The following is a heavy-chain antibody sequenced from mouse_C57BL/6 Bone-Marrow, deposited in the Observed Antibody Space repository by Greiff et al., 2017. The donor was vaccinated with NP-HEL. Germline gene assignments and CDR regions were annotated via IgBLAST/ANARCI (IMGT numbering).Heavy chain of an antibody. V-gene: IGHV1-5*01. Sequence: EVQLQQSGAELVKPGASVKMSCKASGYAFTSYWMHWVKQRPGQGLEWIGAIYPGNSDTSYNQKFKGKAKLTAVTSASTAYMELSSLTNEDSAVYYCTKLGAWFAYWGQGTLVTVSA. CDR1: GYAFTSYW. J-gene: IGHJ3*01. D-gene: IGHD4-1*01. CDR3: TKLGAWFAY. CDR2: IYPGNSDT.